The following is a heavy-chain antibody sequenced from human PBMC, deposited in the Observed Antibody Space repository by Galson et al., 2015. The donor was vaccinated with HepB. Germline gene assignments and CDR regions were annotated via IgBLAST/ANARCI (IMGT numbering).Heavy chain of an antibody. CDR3: ARVLNDILTVYYPYYYGMDV. J-gene: IGHJ6*02. CDR2: ISTYNGNT. Sequence: SVKVSCKASGYIFTSYDISWVRQAPGQGLEWMGWISTYNGNTKYAQKLQGRVTMTTDTSTSAAYMELRSLRSDDTAVYYCARVLNDILTVYYPYYYGMDVWGQGTTVTVSS. V-gene: IGHV1-18*04. CDR1: GYIFTSYD. D-gene: IGHD3-9*01.